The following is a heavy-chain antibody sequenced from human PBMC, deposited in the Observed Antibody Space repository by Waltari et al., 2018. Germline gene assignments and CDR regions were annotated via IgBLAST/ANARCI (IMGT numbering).Heavy chain of an antibody. D-gene: IGHD5-12*01. CDR3: ARGAPPGIVATFDY. CDR1: GFTFSSYG. J-gene: IGHJ4*02. CDR2: IWYDGSNK. Sequence: QVQLVESGGGVVQPGRSLRLSCAASGFTFSSYGMHWVRQAPGKGLEWVAVIWYDGSNKYYADSVKGRFTISRDNSKNTLYLQMNSLRAEDMAVYYCARGAPPGIVATFDYWGQGTLVTVSS. V-gene: IGHV3-33*01.